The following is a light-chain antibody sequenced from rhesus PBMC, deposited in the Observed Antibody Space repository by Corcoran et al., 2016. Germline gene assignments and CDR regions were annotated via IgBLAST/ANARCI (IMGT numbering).Light chain of an antibody. CDR3: QQRNSYPFT. CDR1: QGISSY. J-gene: IGKJ3*01. V-gene: IGKV1-38*01. Sequence: DIQLTQSPSSLSASVGDRVTITCRASQGISSYLAWYQQKSGKAPKLRIYDASNLQSGVPSRFSGSGLGTEFTLTISSLQPEDFATYYCQQRNSYPFTFGPGTKLDIK. CDR2: DAS.